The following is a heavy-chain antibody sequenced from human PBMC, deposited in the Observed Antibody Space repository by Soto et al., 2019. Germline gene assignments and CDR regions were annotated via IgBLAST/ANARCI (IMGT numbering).Heavy chain of an antibody. CDR3: ARDEKTRFYYYGMDV. Sequence: QVQLQESGPGLGKPSQTLSLTCTVSGGSISSGGYYWSWIRQHPGKGLEWIGYIYYSGSTYYNPSLKSRVTISVDTSKNQFSLKLSSVTAADTAVYYCARDEKTRFYYYGMDVWGQGTTVTVSS. V-gene: IGHV4-31*03. D-gene: IGHD1-7*01. CDR2: IYYSGST. J-gene: IGHJ6*02. CDR1: GGSISSGGYY.